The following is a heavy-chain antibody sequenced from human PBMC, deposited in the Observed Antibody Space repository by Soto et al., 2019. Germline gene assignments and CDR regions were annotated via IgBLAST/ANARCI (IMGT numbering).Heavy chain of an antibody. CDR1: GFSISTPS. Sequence: VQLVESGGGLVQPGGSLRLSCAASGFSISTPSMNWVRQAPGKGLEWVSFISSGNNAIYYADSVKGRFKISRDIAKNSVYRPMNSLGAEDTAVYYCARGGTVSTAWGQGTRVTVSS. V-gene: IGHV3-48*01. J-gene: IGHJ5*02. D-gene: IGHD4-4*01. CDR2: ISSGNNAI. CDR3: ARGGTVSTA.